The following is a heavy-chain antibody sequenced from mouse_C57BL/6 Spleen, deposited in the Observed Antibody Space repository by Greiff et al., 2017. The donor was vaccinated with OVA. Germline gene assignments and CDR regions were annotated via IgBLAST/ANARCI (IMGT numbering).Heavy chain of an antibody. CDR2: INPYNGGT. CDR1: GYTFTDYY. D-gene: IGHD2-3*01. CDR3: ARVGLLGAMDY. V-gene: IGHV1-19*01. Sequence: EVQLQQSGPVLVKPGASVKMSCKASGYTFTDYYMNWVKQSHGKSLEWIGVINPYNGGTSYNQKFKGKATLTVDKSSSTAYMELNSLTSEDSAVDYCARVGLLGAMDYWGQGTSVTVSS. J-gene: IGHJ4*01.